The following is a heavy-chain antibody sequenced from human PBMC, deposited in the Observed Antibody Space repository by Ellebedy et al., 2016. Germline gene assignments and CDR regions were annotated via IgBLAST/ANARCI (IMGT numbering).Heavy chain of an antibody. J-gene: IGHJ5*02. CDR1: GFTFSNYF. CDR2: INTDGSST. CDR3: GGYGSGSYYNDP. Sequence: GESLKISXAGSGFTFSNYFMSWVRQAPGKGLVWVSRINTDGSSTSYADSVKGRFTISRDNTKNTLYLQMNSLRAEDTAVYYCGGYGSGSYYNDPWGQGNLVTVSS. D-gene: IGHD3-10*01. V-gene: IGHV3-74*01.